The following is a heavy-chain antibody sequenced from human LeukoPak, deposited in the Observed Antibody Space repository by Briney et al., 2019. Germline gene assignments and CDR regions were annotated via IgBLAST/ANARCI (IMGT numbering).Heavy chain of an antibody. J-gene: IGHJ4*02. CDR3: AKPPNWDRVDY. CDR2: INTDGTTT. V-gene: IGHV3-74*03. D-gene: IGHD7-27*01. Sequence: GGSLRLSCAASGFTFSSYWMHWVRQAPGKGLVWVSRINTDGTTTMYADSVKGRSTISRDNAKNTLYLQMNSLRAEDTAVYYCAKPPNWDRVDYWGQGTLVTVSS. CDR1: GFTFSSYW.